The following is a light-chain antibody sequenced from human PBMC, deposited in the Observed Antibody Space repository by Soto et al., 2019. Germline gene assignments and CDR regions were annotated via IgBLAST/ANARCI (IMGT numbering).Light chain of an antibody. V-gene: IGLV2-18*02. Sequence: QSALTQPPSVSGSPGQSVTISCTGTSSAVGSYSRVSWYQQPPGTAPKLMIYEVSNRPSGVPDRFSGSKSGNTASLTISGLQAEDEADYYCSSFTSSSTYVFGTGTKVTVL. CDR2: EVS. J-gene: IGLJ1*01. CDR3: SSFTSSSTYV. CDR1: SSAVGSYSR.